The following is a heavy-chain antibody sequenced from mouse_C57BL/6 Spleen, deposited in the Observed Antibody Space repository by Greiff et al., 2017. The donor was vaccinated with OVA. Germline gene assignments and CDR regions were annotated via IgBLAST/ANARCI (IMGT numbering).Heavy chain of an antibody. V-gene: IGHV5-9-1*02. CDR1: GFTFSSYA. J-gene: IGHJ3*01. Sequence: EVQRVESGEGLVKPGGSLKLSCAASGFTFSSYAMSWVRQTPEKRLEWVAYISSGGDYIYYADTVKGRFTISRANARNTLYLQMSSLKSEDTAMYYCTRGYDASWFAYWGRETLVTVSA. CDR3: TRGYDASWFAY. CDR2: ISSGGDYI. D-gene: IGHD1-2*01.